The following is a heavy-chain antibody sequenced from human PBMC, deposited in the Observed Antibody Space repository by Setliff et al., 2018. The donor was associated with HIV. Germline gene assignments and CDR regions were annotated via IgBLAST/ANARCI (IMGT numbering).Heavy chain of an antibody. CDR3: ARQSDSSGYFPSWYFDY. CDR1: GDPISSHY. J-gene: IGHJ4*02. D-gene: IGHD3-22*01. V-gene: IGHV4-59*08. Sequence: SETLSLTCTVSGDPISSHYWNWIRQPPGKALEWIGYIYYSGSTNYNPSLKSRVTISVDTSKNQFSLKLSSVTAADTAVYYCARQSDSSGYFPSWYFDYWAQGTLVTVSS. CDR2: IYYSGST.